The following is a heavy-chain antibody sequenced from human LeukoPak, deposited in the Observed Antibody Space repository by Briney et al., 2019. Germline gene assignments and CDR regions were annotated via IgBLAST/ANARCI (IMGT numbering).Heavy chain of an antibody. D-gene: IGHD3-22*01. J-gene: IGHJ5*02. Sequence: GGSLRLSCAVSGFSFSSHGMSWVRQAPGKGLVWVARINSDGINTSYADSVKGRFTISRDNAKNTLNLQMNSLRAEDTAVYYCARDLGPYYDTSDNWFDPWGQGTLVTVSS. CDR3: ARDLGPYYDTSDNWFDP. CDR1: GFSFSSHG. V-gene: IGHV3-74*01. CDR2: INSDGINT.